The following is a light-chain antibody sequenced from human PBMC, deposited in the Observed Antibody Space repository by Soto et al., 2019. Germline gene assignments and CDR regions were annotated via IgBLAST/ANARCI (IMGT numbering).Light chain of an antibody. J-gene: IGKJ1*01. CDR1: QGIRND. Sequence: DIHMTQSPSSLSASVGGIVAITCRASQGIRNDLGWYQQKPGKAPKRLIYTASTLQSGVPSRFSGSGAGAEFTLTITGLQPEDFATYFCQQFNTYPWTFGQGTKVDIK. V-gene: IGKV1-17*01. CDR2: TAS. CDR3: QQFNTYPWT.